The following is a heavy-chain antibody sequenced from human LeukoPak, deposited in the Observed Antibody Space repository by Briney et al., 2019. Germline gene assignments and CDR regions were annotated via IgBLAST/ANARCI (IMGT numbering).Heavy chain of an antibody. CDR2: ISSSGSTI. D-gene: IGHD1-26*01. J-gene: IGHJ4*02. Sequence: PGGSLRLSCAVSGFTFSDYYMNWIRQAPGKGLEWVSYISSSGSTIYYADSVKGRFTISRDNAKNSLYLQMNSLRPEDTAFYFCARDGEIVGARFDYWGQGTLVIVSS. CDR1: GFTFSDYY. CDR3: ARDGEIVGARFDY. V-gene: IGHV3-11*01.